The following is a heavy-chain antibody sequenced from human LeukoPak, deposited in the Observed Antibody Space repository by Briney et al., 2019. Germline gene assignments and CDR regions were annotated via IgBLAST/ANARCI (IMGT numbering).Heavy chain of an antibody. CDR1: GFTFSSYS. V-gene: IGHV3-48*01. CDR2: ISSSGSTI. Sequence: GGSLRLSCAASGFTFSSYSMLWVRQAPGKGLEWVSYISSSGSTIYYADSVKGRFTISRDNAKNSLYLQMNTLRAEDTAVYYCARDRHKYNYDSGGYPPYWGQGTLVTVSS. J-gene: IGHJ4*02. D-gene: IGHD3-22*01. CDR3: ARDRHKYNYDSGGYPPY.